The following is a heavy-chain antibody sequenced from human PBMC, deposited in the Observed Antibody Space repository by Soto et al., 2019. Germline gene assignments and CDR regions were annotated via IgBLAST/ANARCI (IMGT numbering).Heavy chain of an antibody. D-gene: IGHD1-1*01. CDR3: ASGNGSESPYYYYGMDV. CDR2: IIPILGVA. J-gene: IGHJ6*02. CDR1: GGTFSSYT. V-gene: IGHV1-69*02. Sequence: GASVKVSCKASGGTFSSYTISWVRQAPGQGLEWMGRIIPILGVANYAQKFQGRVTITADKSTGTAYMELSSLRSEDTAVYYCASGNGSESPYYYYGMDVWGQGTTVTVSS.